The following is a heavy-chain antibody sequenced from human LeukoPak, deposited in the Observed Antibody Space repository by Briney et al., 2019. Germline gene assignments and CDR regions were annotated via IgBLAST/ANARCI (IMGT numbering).Heavy chain of an antibody. CDR1: GFTFTTYA. Sequence: GGSLRLSCAVSGFTFTTYAMSWVRQAPGKGLEWVSVISGSGGSTYYADSVKGRFAISRDNSKNTLYLQMNSLRAEDTAVYYCAKSKLKDFFEDWGQGTLVTVSS. CDR2: ISGSGGST. V-gene: IGHV3-23*01. CDR3: AKSKLKDFFED. J-gene: IGHJ4*02. D-gene: IGHD1-26*01.